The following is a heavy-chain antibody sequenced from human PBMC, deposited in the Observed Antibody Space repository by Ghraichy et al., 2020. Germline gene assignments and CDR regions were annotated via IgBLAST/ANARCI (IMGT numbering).Heavy chain of an antibody. CDR3: AKRSFCSGASCCFDY. J-gene: IGHJ4*02. CDR2: ITGSGTIT. D-gene: IGHD2-15*01. V-gene: IGHV3-23*01. CDR1: GFTFNNYD. Sequence: GESLNISCAASGFTFNNYDINWVRQAPEKGLEWVSTITGSGTITYYADSVKGRCTISRDNSKSTVYLQLNSLRAEDTAVYYCAKRSFCSGASCCFDYWGQGILVTVSP.